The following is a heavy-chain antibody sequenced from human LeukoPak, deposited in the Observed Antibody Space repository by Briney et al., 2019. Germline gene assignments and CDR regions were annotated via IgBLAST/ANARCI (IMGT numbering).Heavy chain of an antibody. CDR1: GDTFSSCA. Sequence: ASVKVSCKASGDTFSSCAISWVRQAPGQGLEWMGWISAYNGNTNYAQKLQGRVTMTTDTSTSTAYMELRSLRSDDTAVYYCARDLGDWNDGGYWGQGTLVTVSS. D-gene: IGHD1-1*01. V-gene: IGHV1-18*04. J-gene: IGHJ4*02. CDR2: ISAYNGNT. CDR3: ARDLGDWNDGGY.